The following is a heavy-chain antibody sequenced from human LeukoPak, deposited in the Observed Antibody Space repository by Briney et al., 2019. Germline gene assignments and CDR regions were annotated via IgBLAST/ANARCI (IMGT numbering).Heavy chain of an antibody. V-gene: IGHV3-64*02. D-gene: IGHD6-13*01. J-gene: IGHJ4*02. CDR1: GFTYCTDA. Sequence: GGSLRLSCAASGFTYCTDAMHWVRQAPEKGLQYVSAISSNGGSTYYADSVKGRFTISREKSKNTLYLQMGSLGGENMAVYYCGRGGCSSWSPIDYWGQGTLVTVSS. CDR2: ISSNGGST. CDR3: GRGGCSSWSPIDY.